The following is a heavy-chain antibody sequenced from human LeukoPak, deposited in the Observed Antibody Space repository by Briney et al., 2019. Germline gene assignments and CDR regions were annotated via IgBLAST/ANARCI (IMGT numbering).Heavy chain of an antibody. J-gene: IGHJ6*04. CDR2: ISGSGGST. CDR1: GFTFSSYA. V-gene: IGHV3-23*01. D-gene: IGHD6-13*01. CDR3: AKSSSRYYYYYYGMDV. Sequence: GGSLRLSCAASGFTFSSYAMSWVRQAPGKGLEWVSAISGSGGSTYYADSVKGRFTISRDNSKNTLYLQMNSLRAEDTAVYYCAKSSSRYYYYYYGMDVWGKGTTVTVSS.